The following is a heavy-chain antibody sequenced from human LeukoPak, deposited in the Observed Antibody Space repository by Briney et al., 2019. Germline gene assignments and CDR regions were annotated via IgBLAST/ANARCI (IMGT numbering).Heavy chain of an antibody. CDR2: INSDGGST. CDR1: GFTFSSYW. D-gene: IGHD3-10*01. CDR3: ARGSGSGSYYIFY. Sequence: GGSLRLSCAASGFTFSSYWMHWVRQAPGKGLVWVSRINSDGGSTSYADSVKGRFTISRDNAKNTLYLQMNSLRAEDTAVYYCARGSGSGSYYIFYWGQGTLVTISS. J-gene: IGHJ4*02. V-gene: IGHV3-74*01.